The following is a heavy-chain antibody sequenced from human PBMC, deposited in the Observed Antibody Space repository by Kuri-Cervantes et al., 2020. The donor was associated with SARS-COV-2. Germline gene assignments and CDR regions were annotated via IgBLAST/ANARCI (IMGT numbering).Heavy chain of an antibody. CDR3: ATAVREPFGGY. D-gene: IGHD3-16*01. J-gene: IGHJ4*02. CDR2: TRNKANSYTT. Sequence: GESLKISCAASGFTFSDHYMDWVRQAPGKGLEWVGRTRNKANSYTTEYAASVKGRFTISRDDSKSSLYLQMNSLKTEDTAVYYCATAVREPFGGYWGQGTLVTVSS. CDR1: GFTFSDHY. V-gene: IGHV3-72*01.